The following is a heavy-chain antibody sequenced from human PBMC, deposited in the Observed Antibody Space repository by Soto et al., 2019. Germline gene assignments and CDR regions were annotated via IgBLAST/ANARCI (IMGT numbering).Heavy chain of an antibody. CDR2: IIPIFGTA. D-gene: IGHD3-22*01. J-gene: IGHJ6*02. CDR1: GGTFSSYA. Sequence: QVQLVQSGAEVKKPGSSVKVSCKASGGTFSSYAISWVRQAPGQGLEWMGGIIPIFGTANYAQKFQGRVTIXAXEXPSTAYMELSSLRSEDTAVYYCARDQDVSNYHGMDVWGQGTTVTVSS. V-gene: IGHV1-69*12. CDR3: ARDQDVSNYHGMDV.